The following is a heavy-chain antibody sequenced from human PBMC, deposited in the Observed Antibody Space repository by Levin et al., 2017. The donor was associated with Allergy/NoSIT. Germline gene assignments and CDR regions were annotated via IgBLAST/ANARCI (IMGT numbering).Heavy chain of an antibody. CDR3: ARWDSSGSFRYFDY. J-gene: IGHJ4*02. CDR1: GGTFSSYT. V-gene: IGHV1-69*02. D-gene: IGHD6-19*01. CDR2: IIPILGIA. Sequence: ASVKVSCKASGGTFSSYTISWVRQAPGQGLEWMGRIIPILGIANYAQKFQGRVTITADKSTSTAYMELSSLRSEDTAVYYCARWDSSGSFRYFDYWGQGTLVTVSS.